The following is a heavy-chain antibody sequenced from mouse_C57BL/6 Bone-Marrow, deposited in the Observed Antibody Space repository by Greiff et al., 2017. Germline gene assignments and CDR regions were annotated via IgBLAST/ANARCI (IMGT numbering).Heavy chain of an antibody. CDR1: GFTFSDYY. J-gene: IGHJ3*01. CDR3: ARHGVTPY. D-gene: IGHD2-1*01. CDR2: ISNGGGST. Sequence: EVQRVESGGGLVQPGGSLKLSCAASGFTFSDYYMYWVRQTPEKRLEWVAYISNGGGSTYYPDTVKGRFTISRDNAKNTQYLKMSRLKSEDTAMYYCARHGVTPYWGQGTLVTVSA. V-gene: IGHV5-12*01.